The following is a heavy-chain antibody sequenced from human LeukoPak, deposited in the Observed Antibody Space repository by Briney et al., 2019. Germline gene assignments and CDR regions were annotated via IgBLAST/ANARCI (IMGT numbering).Heavy chain of an antibody. Sequence: ASVKVSCKASGYTFTGYYMHWVRQAPRQGLEWMGWINPNSGGTNYAQKFQGRVTMTRDTSISTAYMELSRLRSDDTAVYYCARVRTTGTTRRNWFDPWGQGTLVTVSS. J-gene: IGHJ5*02. D-gene: IGHD1-1*01. CDR1: GYTFTGYY. V-gene: IGHV1-2*02. CDR2: INPNSGGT. CDR3: ARVRTTGTTRRNWFDP.